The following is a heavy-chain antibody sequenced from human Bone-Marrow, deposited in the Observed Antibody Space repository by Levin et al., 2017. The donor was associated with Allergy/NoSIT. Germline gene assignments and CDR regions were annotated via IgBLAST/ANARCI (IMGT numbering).Heavy chain of an antibody. CDR2: IKSKTDGGTT. CDR3: TTRIHDYGDLTDY. V-gene: IGHV3-15*01. J-gene: IGHJ4*02. D-gene: IGHD4-17*01. CDR1: GFTFSNAW. Sequence: GGSLRLSCAASGFTFSNAWMSWVRQAPGKGLEWVGRIKSKTDGGTTDYAAPVKGRFTISRDDSKNTLYLQMNSLKTEDTAVYYCTTRIHDYGDLTDYWGQGTLVTVSS.